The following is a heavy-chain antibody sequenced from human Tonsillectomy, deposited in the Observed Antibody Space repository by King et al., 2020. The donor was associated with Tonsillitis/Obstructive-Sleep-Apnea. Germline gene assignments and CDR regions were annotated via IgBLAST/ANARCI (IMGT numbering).Heavy chain of an antibody. D-gene: IGHD2-2*01. CDR3: ARGDIVVVPAAMVYYYYMDV. J-gene: IGHJ6*03. V-gene: IGHV4-34*01. Sequence: HVQLQQWGAGLLKPSETLSLTCAVYGGSFSGYYWSWIRKPPGKGLEWIGEINHSGSTNYNPFLKSRVTISVDTSKNQFSLKLSSVSAADTAVYYCARGDIVVVPAAMVYYYYMDVWGKGTTVTVSS. CDR1: GGSFSGYY. CDR2: INHSGST.